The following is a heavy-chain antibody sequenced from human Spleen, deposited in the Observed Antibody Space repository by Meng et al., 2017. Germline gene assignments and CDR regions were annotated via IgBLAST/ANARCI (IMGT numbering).Heavy chain of an antibody. Sequence: QVQLQESGPGLVRPSETLSPTCTVSGGSVSSGSYYWSWIRQPPGKGLEWIGYIYYSGSTNYNPSLKSRVTISVDTSKNQFSLKLSSVTAADTAVYYCARVPMYYYDRTFDYWGQGTLVTVSS. V-gene: IGHV4-61*01. CDR2: IYYSGST. D-gene: IGHD3-22*01. J-gene: IGHJ4*02. CDR1: GGSVSSGSYY. CDR3: ARVPMYYYDRTFDY.